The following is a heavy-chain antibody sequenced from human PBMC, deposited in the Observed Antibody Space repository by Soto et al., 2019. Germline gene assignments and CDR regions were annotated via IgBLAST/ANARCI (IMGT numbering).Heavy chain of an antibody. V-gene: IGHV3-30-3*01. CDR2: TSFDGNTK. CDR1: GITFITYS. D-gene: IGHD3-22*01. J-gene: IGHJ4*02. CDR3: ARQYDSTGNSRWDLFDY. Sequence: GGSLRLSCAASGITFITYSMHWVRLAPGKGLEWLAVTSFDGNTKVYADSVKGRFTVSRDNSKNTLYLQMSSLRAEDTAIYYCARQYDSTGNSRWDLFDYWGQGTLVTVSS.